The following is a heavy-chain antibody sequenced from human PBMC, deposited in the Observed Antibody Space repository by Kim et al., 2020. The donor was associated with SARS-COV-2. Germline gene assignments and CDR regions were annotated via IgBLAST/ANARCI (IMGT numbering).Heavy chain of an antibody. Sequence: PNYTPSLKGRVTISVDTSKNQFSLKLSSVTAADTAVYYCARGGERPFDYWGQGTLVTVSS. J-gene: IGHJ4*02. CDR2: P. CDR3: ARGGERPFDY. D-gene: IGHD2-21*01. V-gene: IGHV4-59*09.